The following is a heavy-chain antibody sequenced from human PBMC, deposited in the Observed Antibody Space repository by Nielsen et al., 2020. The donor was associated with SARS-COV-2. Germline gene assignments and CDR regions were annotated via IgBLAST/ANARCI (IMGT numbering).Heavy chain of an antibody. CDR3: ARDPSRQITPFDF. D-gene: IGHD2-15*01. CDR1: GYTFTGYY. J-gene: IGHJ4*02. Sequence: ASVKVSCKASGYTFTGYYVLWGRQAPGQGLEWMGRINPKSGGTNYAQKFQGRVTMTTDTSTSTAYMELRSLRSDDTAVYYCARDPSRQITPFDFWGQGTLVTVSS. V-gene: IGHV1-2*06. CDR2: INPKSGGT.